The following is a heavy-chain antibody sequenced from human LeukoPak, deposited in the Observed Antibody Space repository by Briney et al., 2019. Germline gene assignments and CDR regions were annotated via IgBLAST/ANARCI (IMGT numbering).Heavy chain of an antibody. V-gene: IGHV1-3*01. CDR3: ARVRQQWPSRYYFDY. CDR2: INAGNGNT. Sequence: GASVTVSFKASGYTFTIYAMHWVRQAPGQRLEWMGWINAGNGNTKYSQKFQGRVTITRDTSASTAYMELRSLRAEDTAVYYCARVRQQWPSRYYFDYWGQGTLVTVSS. CDR1: GYTFTIYA. D-gene: IGHD6-19*01. J-gene: IGHJ4*02.